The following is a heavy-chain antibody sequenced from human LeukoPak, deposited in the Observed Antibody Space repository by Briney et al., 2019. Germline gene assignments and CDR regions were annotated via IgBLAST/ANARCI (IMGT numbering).Heavy chain of an antibody. Sequence: SVKVSCKASGGTFSSYAISWVRQAPGQGLEWMGGIIPIFGTANYAQKFQGRVTITTDESTSTAYMELSSLRSEDTAVYYCARGGAVFGVDRPYYYYMDVWGKGTTVTVSS. D-gene: IGHD3-3*01. CDR3: ARGGAVFGVDRPYYYYMDV. V-gene: IGHV1-69*05. CDR2: IIPIFGTA. J-gene: IGHJ6*03. CDR1: GGTFSSYA.